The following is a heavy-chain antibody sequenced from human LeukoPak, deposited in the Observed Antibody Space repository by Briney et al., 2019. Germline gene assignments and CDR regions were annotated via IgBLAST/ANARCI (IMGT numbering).Heavy chain of an antibody. CDR1: GYSFTSYR. CDR3: ARGSGTYYNPYNCFDP. D-gene: IGHD3-10*01. Sequence: GESLKISCKGSGYSFTSYRIGWVRQMPGKGLEWMGIIYPGDSDTRYSPSFQGQVTISADKSISTAYLQWSSLKASDTAFYYCARGSGTYYNPYNCFDPWGQGTLVTVSS. V-gene: IGHV5-51*01. CDR2: IYPGDSDT. J-gene: IGHJ5*02.